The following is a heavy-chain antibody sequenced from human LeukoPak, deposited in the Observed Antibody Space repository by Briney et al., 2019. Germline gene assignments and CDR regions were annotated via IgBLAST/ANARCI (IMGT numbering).Heavy chain of an antibody. Sequence: GGSLRLSCAASGFTFSSYAMHWVRQAPGKGLEWVAVISYDGTNKSYADSVKGRFTISRDNSKNTLFLQMNSLRAEDTAVYYCARERLRGVPGYYYYVMDVWGQGATVTVSS. D-gene: IGHD3-10*01. CDR2: ISYDGTNK. CDR3: ARERLRGVPGYYYYVMDV. CDR1: GFTFSSYA. V-gene: IGHV3-30*01. J-gene: IGHJ6*02.